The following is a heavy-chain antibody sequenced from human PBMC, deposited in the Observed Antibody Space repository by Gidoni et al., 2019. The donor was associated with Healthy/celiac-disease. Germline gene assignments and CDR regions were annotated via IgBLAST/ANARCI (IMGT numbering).Heavy chain of an antibody. V-gene: IGHV3-49*02. J-gene: IGHJ4*02. CDR3: TRQPTAY. Sequence: EVQLVESGGGLLQPGRSLRLSCTASGFTFGYYAMSWVRQAPGKGLEWVGFIRSKAYGGTTEYAASVKGRFTISRDDSKSIAYLQMNSLKTEDTAVYYCTRQPTAYWGQGTLVTVSS. CDR2: IRSKAYGGTT. CDR1: GFTFGYYA.